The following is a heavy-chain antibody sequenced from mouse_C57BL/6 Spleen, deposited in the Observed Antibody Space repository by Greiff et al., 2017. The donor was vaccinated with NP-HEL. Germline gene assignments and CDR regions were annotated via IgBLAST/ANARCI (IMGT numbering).Heavy chain of an antibody. CDR1: GYTFTDYN. V-gene: IGHV1-22*01. CDR2: INPNNGGT. CDR3: VIYYYGSSHFDY. Sequence: EVQLQQSGPELVKPGASVKMSCKASGYTFTDYNMHWVKQSHGKSLEWIGYINPNNGGTSYNQKFKGKATLTVNKSSSTAYMELRSLTSEDSAVYYCVIYYYGSSHFDYWGQGTTLTVSS. J-gene: IGHJ2*01. D-gene: IGHD1-1*01.